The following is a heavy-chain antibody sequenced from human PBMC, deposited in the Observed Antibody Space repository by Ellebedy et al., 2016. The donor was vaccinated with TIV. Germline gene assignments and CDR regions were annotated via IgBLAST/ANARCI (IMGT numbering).Heavy chain of an antibody. CDR1: GGTFSSYA. CDR2: IIPIFGTA. Sequence: SVKVSXXASGGTFSSYAISWVRQAPGQGLEWMGGIIPIFGTANYAQKFQGRVTITADKSTSTAYMELSRLRSDDTAVYYCARDLGSLMDVWGQGTTVTVSS. D-gene: IGHD2-15*01. CDR3: ARDLGSLMDV. V-gene: IGHV1-69*06. J-gene: IGHJ6*02.